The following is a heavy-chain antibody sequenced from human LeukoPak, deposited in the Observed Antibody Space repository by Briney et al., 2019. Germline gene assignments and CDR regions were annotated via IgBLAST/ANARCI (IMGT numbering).Heavy chain of an antibody. Sequence: RVGSVRVSCKASGYTFTSYYMHWVRQAPGQGLEWMGLINPSGGSTTYAQKFQGRVTMTRDTSTSTVYMELSSLRSEDTAVYYCARGGGGYDHYYGMDVWGKGTTVTVSS. CDR1: GYTFTSYY. CDR2: INPSGGST. V-gene: IGHV1-46*01. J-gene: IGHJ6*04. CDR3: ARGGGGYDHYYGMDV. D-gene: IGHD5-12*01.